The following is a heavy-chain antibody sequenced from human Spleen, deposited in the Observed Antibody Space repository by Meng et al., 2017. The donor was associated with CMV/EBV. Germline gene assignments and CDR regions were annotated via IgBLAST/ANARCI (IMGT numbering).Heavy chain of an antibody. V-gene: IGHV4-59*01. CDR2: IYYSGST. Sequence: SETLSLTCTVSGGSISSYYWSWIRQPPGKGLEWIGYIYYSGSTNYKNSLKSRVTISEDTSKNQVSLKLSSVSAADTAVYYCATTYSSGYKTVAFDIWGQGTMVTVSS. CDR3: ATTYSSGYKTVAFDI. CDR1: GGSISSYY. D-gene: IGHD3-22*01. J-gene: IGHJ3*02.